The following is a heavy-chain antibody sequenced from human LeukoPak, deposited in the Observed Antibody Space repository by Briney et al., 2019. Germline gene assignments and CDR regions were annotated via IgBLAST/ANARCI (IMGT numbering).Heavy chain of an antibody. CDR1: GYTFTGYY. CDR2: INPNSGGT. J-gene: IGHJ5*02. CDR3: ARGRLRRAARADWLDP. Sequence: GASVKVSCKACGYTFTGYYMHWLRQAPGQGREGMGWINPNSGGTNYAQKFQGRVTMTRDTSISTAYMALSRLRADDTAVYYCARGRLRRAARADWLDPWGEGTLVTVSS. V-gene: IGHV1-2*02. D-gene: IGHD6-6*01.